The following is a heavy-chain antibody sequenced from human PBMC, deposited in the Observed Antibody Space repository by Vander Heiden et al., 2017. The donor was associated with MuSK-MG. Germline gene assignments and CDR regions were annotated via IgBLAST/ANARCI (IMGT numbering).Heavy chain of an antibody. V-gene: IGHV1-69*01. CDR2: IIPIFGTA. CDR1: GGTFSRYA. Sequence: QVQLVQSGAEVKKPGSSVKVSCKASGGTFSRYAISWVRQAPGQGLEWMGGIIPIFGTANYAQKFQGRVTITADESTSTAYMELSSLRSEDTAVYYCARAFYYYDSSGFVRYFDYWGQGTLVTVSS. D-gene: IGHD3-22*01. CDR3: ARAFYYYDSSGFVRYFDY. J-gene: IGHJ4*02.